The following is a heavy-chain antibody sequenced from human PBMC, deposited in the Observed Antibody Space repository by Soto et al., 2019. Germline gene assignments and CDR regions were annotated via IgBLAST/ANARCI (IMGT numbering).Heavy chain of an antibody. CDR2: IIPIFGTA. J-gene: IGHJ6*02. Sequence: GASVKVSCKASGGTFSSYAISWVQQAPGQGLEWMGGIIPIFGTANYAQKFQGRVTITADESTSTAYMELSSLRSEDTAVYYCARDRRHYYDSSGYPPPSTYYGMDVWGQGTTVTVSS. D-gene: IGHD3-22*01. CDR3: ARDRRHYYDSSGYPPPSTYYGMDV. V-gene: IGHV1-69*13. CDR1: GGTFSSYA.